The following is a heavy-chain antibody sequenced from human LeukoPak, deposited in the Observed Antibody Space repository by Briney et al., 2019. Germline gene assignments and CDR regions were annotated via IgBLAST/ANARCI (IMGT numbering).Heavy chain of an antibody. Sequence: SETLSLTCAVSGGSISSSNWWSWVRQPPGKGLEWIGEIYHSGSTNYNPSLKSRVTISVDKSKNQFSLKLSSVTAADTAVYYCARDPYYYDSSAYYPASSYWGQGTLVTVSS. D-gene: IGHD3-22*01. V-gene: IGHV4-4*02. CDR1: GGSISSSNW. CDR2: IYHSGST. J-gene: IGHJ4*02. CDR3: ARDPYYYDSSAYYPASSY.